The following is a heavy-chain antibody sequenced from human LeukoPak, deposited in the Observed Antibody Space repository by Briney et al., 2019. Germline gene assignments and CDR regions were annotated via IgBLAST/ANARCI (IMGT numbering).Heavy chain of an antibody. CDR2: IYYSGST. V-gene: IGHV4-31*03. J-gene: IGHJ4*02. CDR3: ARGLQWLVKYYFDY. CDR1: GGSISSGAYY. D-gene: IGHD6-19*01. Sequence: SETLSLTCTVSGGSISSGAYYWSWIRQHPGKGLEWIGYIYYSGSTYYNPSLKSRVTISVDTSKNQFSLKLSSVTAADTAVYYCARGLQWLVKYYFDYWGQGTLVTVSS.